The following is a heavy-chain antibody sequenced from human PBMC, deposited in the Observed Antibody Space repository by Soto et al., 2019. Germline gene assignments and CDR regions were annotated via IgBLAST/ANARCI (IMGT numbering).Heavy chain of an antibody. Sequence: GASVKVSCKASGYTFTSYGISWVRQAPGQGLEWMGWIGAYNGNTNYAQKLQGRVTMTTDTSTSTAYMELRSLRSDDTAVYYCARDLRLNYDFWSGYLPSGMDVWGQGTTVTVSS. CDR1: GYTFTSYG. V-gene: IGHV1-18*01. CDR2: IGAYNGNT. D-gene: IGHD3-3*01. CDR3: ARDLRLNYDFWSGYLPSGMDV. J-gene: IGHJ6*02.